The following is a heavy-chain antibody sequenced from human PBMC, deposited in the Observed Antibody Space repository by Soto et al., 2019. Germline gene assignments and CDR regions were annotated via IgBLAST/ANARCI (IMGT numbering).Heavy chain of an antibody. V-gene: IGHV3-30*18. D-gene: IGHD5-12*01. CDR2: ISYDGSTE. CDR3: TKDDGYNDSTHYHYFGMDV. Sequence: QAQLVESGGGVVQPGRSLRLSCAASGFTFSGYYMHWVRQAPGKGLEWVAVISYDGSTEYYADSVKGRFTISRDNSANRLFLQMNSLRPEDTAVYYCTKDDGYNDSTHYHYFGMDVWGQGTTVTVSS. CDR1: GFTFSGYY. J-gene: IGHJ6*02.